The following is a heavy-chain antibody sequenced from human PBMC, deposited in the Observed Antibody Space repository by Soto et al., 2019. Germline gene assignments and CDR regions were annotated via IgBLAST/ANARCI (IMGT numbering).Heavy chain of an antibody. J-gene: IGHJ4*02. CDR2: ISGGGGGT. Sequence: GGSLRLSCTTSGFTFDNFAMSWVRQAPGRGLEWVSAISGGGGGTYYADSVKGRFIISRDNSKNTVYLQVNGLRPDDTAVYYCEKDVQYDSSGGIDHWGQGTLVTVSS. CDR3: EKDVQYDSSGGIDH. D-gene: IGHD3-22*01. CDR1: GFTFDNFA. V-gene: IGHV3-23*01.